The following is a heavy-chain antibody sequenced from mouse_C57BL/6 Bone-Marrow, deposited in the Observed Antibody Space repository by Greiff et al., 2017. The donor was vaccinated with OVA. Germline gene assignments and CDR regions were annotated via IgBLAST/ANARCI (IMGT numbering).Heavy chain of an antibody. J-gene: IGHJ3*01. CDR1: GFSFNTYA. Sequence: EVKVVESGGGLVQPKGSLKLSCAASGFSFNTYAMNWVRQAPGKGLEWVARIRSKSNNYATYYADSVKDRFTISRDDSESMLYLQMNNLKTEDTAMYYCVRPRYDGYYPAWFAYWGQGTLVTVSA. D-gene: IGHD2-3*01. CDR3: VRPRYDGYYPAWFAY. V-gene: IGHV10-1*01. CDR2: IRSKSNNYAT.